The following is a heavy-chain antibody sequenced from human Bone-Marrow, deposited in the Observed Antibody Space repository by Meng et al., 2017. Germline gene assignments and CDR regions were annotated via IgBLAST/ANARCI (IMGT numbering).Heavy chain of an antibody. CDR2: TYYRSKWYN. Sequence: QTPSLTCAIPWDSVSSNIAAWHWIRHSPARGLEWLGSTYYRSKWYNDYAVSVKSRITINPDTSKNQSSLQLNSVTPEETAVYYCARDRGNYGGNPDDYGMGVWGQGTTVTVSS. CDR3: ARDRGNYGGNPDDYGMGV. CDR1: WDSVSSNIAA. V-gene: IGHV6-1*01. D-gene: IGHD4-23*01. J-gene: IGHJ6*02.